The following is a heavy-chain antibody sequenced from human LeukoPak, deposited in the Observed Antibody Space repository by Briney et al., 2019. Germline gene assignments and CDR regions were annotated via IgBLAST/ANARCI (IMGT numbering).Heavy chain of an antibody. CDR2: INPNSGGT. CDR3: ARVERSVTMIVVVIDY. V-gene: IGHV1-2*02. J-gene: IGHJ4*02. Sequence: ASVKVSCKASGYTFTGYYMHWVRQAPGQGLEWMGWINPNSGGTKYAQKFQGRVTMTRNTSISTAYMELSSLRSEDTAVYYCARVERSVTMIVVVIDYWGQGTLVTVSS. CDR1: GYTFTGYY. D-gene: IGHD3-22*01.